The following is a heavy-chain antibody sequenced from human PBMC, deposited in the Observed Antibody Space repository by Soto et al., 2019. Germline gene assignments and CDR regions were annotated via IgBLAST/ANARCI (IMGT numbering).Heavy chain of an antibody. CDR2: IIPIFGTA. CDR3: ARVDPSSPDQYGMDV. V-gene: IGHV1-69*01. CDR1: CGTFSSYA. J-gene: IGHJ6*02. D-gene: IGHD6-13*01. Sequence: QVQLVQSGAEVKKPGSSVKVSCKSSCGTFSSYAISWVRQAPGQGLEWMGGIIPIFGTANYAQKFQGSVTITADESTSTAYMELSSLGYEDTAVYYCARVDPSSPDQYGMDVWGQGTTVTVSS.